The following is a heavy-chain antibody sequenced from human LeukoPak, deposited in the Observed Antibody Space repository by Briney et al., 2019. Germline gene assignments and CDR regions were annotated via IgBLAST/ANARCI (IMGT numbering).Heavy chain of an antibody. Sequence: SETLSLTCTVSGGSISSSSYYWGWIRQPPGEGLEWIGSIYYSGSTYYNPSLKSRVTISVDTSKNQFSLKLSSVTAADTAVYYCARPALNYDFWSGYTTPDDAFDIWGQGTMVTVSS. D-gene: IGHD3-3*01. V-gene: IGHV4-39*01. CDR3: ARPALNYDFWSGYTTPDDAFDI. J-gene: IGHJ3*02. CDR1: GGSISSSSYY. CDR2: IYYSGST.